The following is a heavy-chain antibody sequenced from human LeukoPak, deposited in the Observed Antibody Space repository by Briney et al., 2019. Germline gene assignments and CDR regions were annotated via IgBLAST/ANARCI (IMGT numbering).Heavy chain of an antibody. CDR3: ASLDAWNHHFDY. D-gene: IGHD1-14*01. Sequence: GGSLRLSCAASGFTFSDYYMSWIRQAPGKGLEWVSYTSSSSSYTNYADSVKGRFTISRDNDKNSLYLQMNSLRAEDTAVYYCASLDAWNHHFDYWGQGTLVTVSS. CDR1: GFTFSDYY. V-gene: IGHV3-11*03. CDR2: TSSSSSYT. J-gene: IGHJ4*02.